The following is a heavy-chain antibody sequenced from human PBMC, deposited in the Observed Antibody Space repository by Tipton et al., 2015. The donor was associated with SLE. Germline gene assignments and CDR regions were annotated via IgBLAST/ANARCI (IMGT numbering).Heavy chain of an antibody. CDR2: IYSGDST. CDR3: AREDYYGSGSSFDY. CDR1: GFTFSSYA. J-gene: IGHJ4*02. D-gene: IGHD3-10*01. Sequence: SLRLSCAASGFTFSSYAMHWVRQAPGKGLEWVSVIYSGDSTYYADSVKGRFTISRDNSKNTLYLQMNSLRAEDTAVYYCAREDYYGSGSSFDYWGQGTLVTVSS. V-gene: IGHV3-NL1*01.